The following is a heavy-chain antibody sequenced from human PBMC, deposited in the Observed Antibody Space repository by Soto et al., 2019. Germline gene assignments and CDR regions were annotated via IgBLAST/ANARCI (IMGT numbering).Heavy chain of an antibody. V-gene: IGHV1-69*01. Sequence: VSCKASGVTFRSYAISWVRQAPVQGLEWMGGIIPIFGTANYAQKFQGRVTITADESTSTAYMELSSLRSEDTAVYYCATGALIAPADLYNWNYFVYWD. D-gene: IGHD1-20*01. CDR1: GVTFRSYA. CDR2: IIPIFGTA. CDR3: ATGALIAPADLYNWNYFVY. J-gene: IGHJ4*01.